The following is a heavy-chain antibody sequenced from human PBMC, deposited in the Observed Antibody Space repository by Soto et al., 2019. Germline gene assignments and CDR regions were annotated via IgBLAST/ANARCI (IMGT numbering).Heavy chain of an antibody. CDR1: GYTFTRYG. J-gene: IGHJ6*02. Sequence: QVQLVQSGAEVKNPGASVKVSCKASGYTFTRYGIGWARQAPGQGLEWMGWINRYNGNTNYAQNVQGRVTLTTDTSTSTAYMELRSLRSNDTAIYYCAMVDVYVTPSPQDLWGQGTTVIVSS. CDR2: INRYNGNT. V-gene: IGHV1-18*01. D-gene: IGHD3-16*01. CDR3: AMVDVYVTPSPQDL.